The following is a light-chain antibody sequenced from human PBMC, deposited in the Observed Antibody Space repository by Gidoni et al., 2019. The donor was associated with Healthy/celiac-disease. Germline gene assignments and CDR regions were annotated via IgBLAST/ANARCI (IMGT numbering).Light chain of an antibody. CDR2: GAS. CDR3: QQYCSTPL. V-gene: IGKV4-1*01. CDR1: QRVLYSSNSKYY. J-gene: IGKJ4*01. Sequence: DIVMTQSPDSLAGSLGERATINSKPSQRVLYSSNSKYYLNWYQQKPGQPPKLIIYGASTRAAGVPGRFSGRGSGTDFTLTSSSLQAEDVAVYYCQQYCSTPLFGGGTKVEIK.